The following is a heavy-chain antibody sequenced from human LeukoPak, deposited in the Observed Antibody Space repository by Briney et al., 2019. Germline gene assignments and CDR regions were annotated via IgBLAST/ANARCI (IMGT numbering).Heavy chain of an antibody. J-gene: IGHJ4*02. CDR1: GYTFTSYA. D-gene: IGHD2-2*02. V-gene: IGHV1-3*01. CDR2: INAGNGNT. Sequence: ASVKVSCKASGYTFTSYAMHWVHQAPGQRLEWMGWINAGNGNTKYSQKFQGRVTITRDTSASTAYMELSSLRSEDTAVYYCARGFAVVVPAAIGYWGQGTLVTVSS. CDR3: ARGFAVVVPAAIGY.